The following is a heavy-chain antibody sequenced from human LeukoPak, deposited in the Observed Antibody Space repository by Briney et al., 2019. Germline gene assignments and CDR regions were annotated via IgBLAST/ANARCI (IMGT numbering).Heavy chain of an antibody. Sequence: GGSLRLSCAASGFTFSSYEMNWVRQAPGRGLEWVSAISNNDDSTFYADSVRGRFIISRDNSKDTLYLQMNSLRAEDTAVYYCAPNSYGSGSHEYFQHWGQGTLVTVSS. J-gene: IGHJ1*01. D-gene: IGHD3-10*01. CDR1: GFTFSSYE. CDR3: APNSYGSGSHEYFQH. V-gene: IGHV3-23*01. CDR2: ISNNDDST.